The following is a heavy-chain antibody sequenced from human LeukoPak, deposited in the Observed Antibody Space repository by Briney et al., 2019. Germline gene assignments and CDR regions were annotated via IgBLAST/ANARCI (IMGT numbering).Heavy chain of an antibody. CDR2: TSGSGVTT. V-gene: IGHV3-23*01. J-gene: IGHJ4*01. D-gene: IGHD3-3*01. CDR1: GFTFSSYA. Sequence: GGSLRLSCAASGFTFSSYAMSWVRQAPGKGLEWVSTTSGSGVTTYYADSVKGRFTISSDNSKTLLYLQMNSLTAEDTAVYYCSSNGRDFWSGPFEYRGHRNLLTVSS. CDR3: SSNGRDFWSGPFEY.